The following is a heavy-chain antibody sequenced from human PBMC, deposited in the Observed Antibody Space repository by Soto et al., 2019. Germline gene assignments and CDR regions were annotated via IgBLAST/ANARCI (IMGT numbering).Heavy chain of an antibody. D-gene: IGHD3-10*01. CDR1: GFTFSSYW. CDR3: ARDRLGFGEVNLFDP. Sequence: EVQLVESGGGLVQPGGSLRLSCAASGFTFSSYWMHWVRQAPGKGRVWVSRIKSDGRTTTYADSVKGRFTISRDNAKNPLYLQMNSLRAEDTAVYYCARDRLGFGEVNLFDPWGQGTLVTVSS. J-gene: IGHJ5*02. V-gene: IGHV3-74*01. CDR2: IKSDGRTT.